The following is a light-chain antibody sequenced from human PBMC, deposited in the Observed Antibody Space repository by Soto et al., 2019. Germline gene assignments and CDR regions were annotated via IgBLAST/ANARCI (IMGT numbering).Light chain of an antibody. J-gene: IGKJ1*01. CDR3: QPYNSYSRT. CDR1: QSVSSN. Sequence: EIVMTQSPATLSVSPGERATLSCRASQSVSSNLAWYQQKPGQAPRLLIYGASSRATGIPDRFSGSGSGTDFTLTISRLEPEDFATYYCQPYNSYSRTFGQGTKVDIK. V-gene: IGKV3D-15*01. CDR2: GAS.